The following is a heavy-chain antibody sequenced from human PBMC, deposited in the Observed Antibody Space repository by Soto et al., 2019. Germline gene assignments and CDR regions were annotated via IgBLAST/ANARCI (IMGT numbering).Heavy chain of an antibody. D-gene: IGHD3-10*01. V-gene: IGHV3-74*01. CDR1: GFTFSTYW. Sequence: EVQLVESGGGLVQPGGSLRLSCAASGFTFSTYWMHWVRQAPGKVLAWVSRIINDGSNTNYADSVKGRFTISRDNAKNTLYLQMNSLRAEDTAVYYCARGTRVGGFGELQYWGQGALVTVSS. J-gene: IGHJ4*02. CDR3: ARGTRVGGFGELQY. CDR2: IINDGSNT.